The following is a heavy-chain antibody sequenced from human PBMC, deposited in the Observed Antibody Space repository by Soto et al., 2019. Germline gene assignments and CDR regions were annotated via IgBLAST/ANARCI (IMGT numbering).Heavy chain of an antibody. CDR3: AKKVNSGPGSQYFDY. D-gene: IGHD3-10*01. J-gene: IGHJ4*02. V-gene: IGHV3-23*01. CDR2: FRTSGDGGTT. CDR1: GFTFSSYS. Sequence: PVGSLILSCAASGFTFSSYSMSWVRQAPGKGLEWVSGFRTSGDGGTTYYADSVKGRFTISRDNSKNMLFLQMNSLGAEDTAIYYCAKKVNSGPGSQYFDYWGQGTLVTVSS.